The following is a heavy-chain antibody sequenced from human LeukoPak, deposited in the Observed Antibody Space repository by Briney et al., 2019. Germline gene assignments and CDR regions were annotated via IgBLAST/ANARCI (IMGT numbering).Heavy chain of an antibody. CDR1: GFSVSGNY. V-gene: IGHV3-53*01. D-gene: IGHD2-15*01. CDR3: ARGYCSGGSCTKFDY. J-gene: IGHJ4*02. Sequence: PGGSLRLSCAVSGFSVSGNYMTWVRQAPGKGLEWVSFIHITGSTFYADSVKGRFTISRDDSKSTVYLQMNSLRAEDTAIYYCARGYCSGGSCTKFDYWGQGTLVTVSS. CDR2: IHITGST.